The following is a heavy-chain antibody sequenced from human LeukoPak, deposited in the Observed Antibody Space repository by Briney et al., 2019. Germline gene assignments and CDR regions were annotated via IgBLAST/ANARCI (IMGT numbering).Heavy chain of an antibody. V-gene: IGHV1-2*02. CDR3: ARENSYGFSQNDY. CDR1: GYTFTGYY. D-gene: IGHD5-18*01. Sequence: ASVKVSCKASGYTFTGYYMHWVRQAPGQGLEWMGWINPNSGGTNYAQKFQGRVTMTRDTSISTAYMELSRLRSDDTAVYYCARENSYGFSQNDYWGQGTLVTVSS. CDR2: INPNSGGT. J-gene: IGHJ4*02.